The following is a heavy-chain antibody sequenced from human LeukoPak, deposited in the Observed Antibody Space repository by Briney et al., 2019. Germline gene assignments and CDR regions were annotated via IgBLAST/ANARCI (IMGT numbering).Heavy chain of an antibody. J-gene: IGHJ4*02. CDR3: ARWSGSYSYYFGY. Sequence: SETLSLTCTVSGGSISSYYWSWIRQPPGKGLEWIGYIYYSGSTNYNPSLKSRVTISVDTSKNQFSLKLSSVTAADTAVYYCARWSGSYSYYFGYWGQGTLVTVSS. D-gene: IGHD1-26*01. V-gene: IGHV4-59*01. CDR1: GGSISSYY. CDR2: IYYSGST.